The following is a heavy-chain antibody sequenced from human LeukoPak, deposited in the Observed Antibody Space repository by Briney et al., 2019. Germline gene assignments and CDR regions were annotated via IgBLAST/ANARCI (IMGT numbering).Heavy chain of an antibody. V-gene: IGHV3-30*18. D-gene: IGHD5-18*01. CDR2: ISYDGSNK. Sequence: GRSLRLSCAASTFTFSSYGIHWVRQAPGKGLEWVAVISYDGSNKYYADSVKGRFTISRDNSKNTLYLQMNSLRAEDTAVYYCAKESGRYSYGYLDYWGQGTLVTVSS. CDR3: AKESGRYSYGYLDY. J-gene: IGHJ4*02. CDR1: TFTFSSYG.